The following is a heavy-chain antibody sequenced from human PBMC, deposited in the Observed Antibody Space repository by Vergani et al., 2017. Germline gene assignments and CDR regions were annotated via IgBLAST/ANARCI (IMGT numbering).Heavy chain of an antibody. CDR2: LSTTGGA. Sequence: QAQLQESGPGLVKPSETLSLTCHVFGVSVTDYNCNWIRQAPGKGLEWIGSLSTTGGATHASHNPSLKSRVSISVDTSKMQFSLGLTSVTAAYSAIYYCSGDTHSWQRADRWGQGLLVSVSS. CDR1: GVSVTDYN. V-gene: IGHV4-59*02. J-gene: IGHJ5*02. CDR3: SGDTHSWQRADR. D-gene: IGHD6-13*01.